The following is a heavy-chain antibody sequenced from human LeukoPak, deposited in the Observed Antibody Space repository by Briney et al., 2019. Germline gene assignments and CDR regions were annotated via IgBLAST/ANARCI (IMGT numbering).Heavy chain of an antibody. Sequence: PSETLSLTCTVSGGSISSYYWSWIRQPPGKGLEWIGYIYYSGSTNYNPSLKSRVTISVDTSKNQFSLKLSSVTAADTAVYYCARQGYCSGGSCYSFDNWLDPRGQGTLVTVSS. CDR3: ARQGYCSGGSCYSFDNWLDP. J-gene: IGHJ5*02. CDR2: IYYSGST. V-gene: IGHV4-59*08. D-gene: IGHD2-15*01. CDR1: GGSISSYY.